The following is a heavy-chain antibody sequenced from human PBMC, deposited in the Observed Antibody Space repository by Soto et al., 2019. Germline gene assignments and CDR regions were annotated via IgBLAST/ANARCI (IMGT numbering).Heavy chain of an antibody. J-gene: IGHJ6*02. D-gene: IGHD3-10*01. CDR1: GFTFSSYS. V-gene: IGHV3-21*01. Sequence: GGSLRLSCAASGFTFSSYSMNWVRQAPGKGLEWVSSISSSSSYIYYADSVKGRFTISRDNAKNSLYLQMNSLRAEDTAVYYCARDGSGGSSQTNYGMDVWGQGTTVTVSS. CDR3: ARDGSGGSSQTNYGMDV. CDR2: ISSSSSYI.